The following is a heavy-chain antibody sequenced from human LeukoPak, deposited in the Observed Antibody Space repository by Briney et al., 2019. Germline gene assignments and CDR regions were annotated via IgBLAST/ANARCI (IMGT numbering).Heavy chain of an antibody. J-gene: IGHJ3*02. CDR2: INHSGST. V-gene: IGHV4-34*01. Sequence: SETLSLTCAVYGGSFSGYYWSWIRQPPGKGLEWIGEINHSGSTNYNPSLKSRVTISVDTSKNQFSLKLSSVTAADTAVYYCARLVLDAFDIWGQGTMVTVSS. CDR3: ARLVLDAFDI. CDR1: GGSFSGYY.